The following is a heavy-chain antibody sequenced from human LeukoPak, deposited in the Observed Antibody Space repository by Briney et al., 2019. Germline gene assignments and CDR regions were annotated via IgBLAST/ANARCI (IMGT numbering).Heavy chain of an antibody. V-gene: IGHV3-21*04. CDR3: VRGFDGYYGFDL. J-gene: IGHJ3*01. CDR2: ISGSSSFI. D-gene: IGHD5-24*01. Sequence: GGSLRLSCAASGFTFSSYSMNWVRQAPGKGLEWVSSISGSSSFIYYAVSLKGRLTISRDNAKNSLYLQMNSLRAEDTAVYYCVRGFDGYYGFDLWGQGTMVTVSS. CDR1: GFTFSSYS.